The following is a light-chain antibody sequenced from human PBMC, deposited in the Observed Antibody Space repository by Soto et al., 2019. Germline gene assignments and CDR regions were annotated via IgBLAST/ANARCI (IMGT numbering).Light chain of an antibody. CDR2: WAS. CDR3: QHYYDLPWT. J-gene: IGKJ1*01. Sequence: DIVMTQSPDSLAVSLGERATFNCRSSQSVFSSSKNKNFLAWYQQKSGQPPKLLIYWASTRESGVPDRFSGSGSGTDFTLTISSLQAEDVAVYYCQHYYDLPWTFGQGTRVEIK. CDR1: QSVFSSSKNKNF. V-gene: IGKV4-1*01.